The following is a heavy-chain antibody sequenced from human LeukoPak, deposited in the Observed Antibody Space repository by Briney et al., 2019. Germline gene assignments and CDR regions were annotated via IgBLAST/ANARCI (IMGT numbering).Heavy chain of an antibody. CDR3: ARDGMVRGVVDY. CDR1: GGSISSGGYY. D-gene: IGHD3-10*01. J-gene: IGHJ4*02. CDR2: IYHSGST. Sequence: PSQTLSLTCTVSGGSISSGGYYWSWIRQPPGKGLEWIGYIYHSGSTYYSPSLKSRVTISVDGSKNQFSLKLSSVTAADTAVYYCARDGMVRGVVDYWGQGTLVTVSS. V-gene: IGHV4-30-2*01.